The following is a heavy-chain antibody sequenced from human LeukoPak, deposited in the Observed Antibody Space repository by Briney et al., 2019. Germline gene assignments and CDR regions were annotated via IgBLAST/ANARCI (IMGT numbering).Heavy chain of an antibody. J-gene: IGHJ4*02. V-gene: IGHV3-21*06. D-gene: IGHD1-26*01. CDR1: GFTFSHYN. CDR3: ARSLGGAVIDY. Sequence: GGSLRLSCEASGFTFSHYNINWVRQAPGRGLEWVSSIDTSSTHMNYADSVKGRFTISRDNARNSLYLQMHSLTVEDTAVYFCARSLGGAVIDYWGQGTLVTVSS. CDR2: IDTSSTHM.